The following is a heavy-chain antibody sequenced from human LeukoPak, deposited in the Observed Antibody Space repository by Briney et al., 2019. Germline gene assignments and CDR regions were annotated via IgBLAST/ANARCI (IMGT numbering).Heavy chain of an antibody. CDR1: GFTFDDYA. J-gene: IGHJ3*02. Sequence: TGGSLRLSCAASGFTFDDYAMHWVRQAPGKGLEWVAFIRYDGSNKYYADSVKGRFTISRDNSKNTLYLQMNSLRAEDTAVYYCARLRGPRPDAFGIWGQGTMVTVSS. CDR2: IRYDGSNK. V-gene: IGHV3-33*08. CDR3: ARLRGPRPDAFGI.